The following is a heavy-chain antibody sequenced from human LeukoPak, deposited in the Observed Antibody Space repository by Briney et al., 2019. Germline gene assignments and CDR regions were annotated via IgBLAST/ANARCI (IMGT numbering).Heavy chain of an antibody. CDR1: GFTFSTYW. J-gene: IGHJ4*02. D-gene: IGHD3-22*01. CDR2: INQDGGEK. CDR3: ARASTPYHSSYYSPFDY. Sequence: PGWSLRLSCAASGFTFSTYWMSWVLQAPGKGLEWVANINQDGGEKYYVDSVKGRFTISRDNAKNSLYLQMNSLRAEDTAVYFCARASTPYHSSYYSPFDYWGQGTLVTVSS. V-gene: IGHV3-7*01.